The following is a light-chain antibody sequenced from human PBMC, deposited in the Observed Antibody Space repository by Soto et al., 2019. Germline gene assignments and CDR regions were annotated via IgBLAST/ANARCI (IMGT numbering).Light chain of an antibody. J-gene: IGKJ4*01. Sequence: EIVVTQSPATLSVSPGERATLSCRASQSVRNNLAWYQQKPGQAPRLLISSASAKATGIPARFSGSGFGTDFTLTINSLQSEDLAVYSCQHYNHWLSYGRGSKVEIK. CDR3: QHYNHWLS. CDR2: SAS. V-gene: IGKV3-15*01. CDR1: QSVRNN.